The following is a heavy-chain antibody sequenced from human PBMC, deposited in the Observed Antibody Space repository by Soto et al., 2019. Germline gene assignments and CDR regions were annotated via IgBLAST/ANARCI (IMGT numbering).Heavy chain of an antibody. D-gene: IGHD5-18*01. CDR1: GGSISSGDYY. V-gene: IGHV4-30-4*01. CDR2: IYYTGST. Sequence: PSQTLPLTCNVSGGSISSGDYYLTWIRQSPGKGLEGICYIYYTGSTFYSPSLKSRVTISLDTSENHFSLDMNSVTAADPAVYFCARVSGHNTGYYSVYFMDVWGQGTTVTVSS. CDR3: ARVSGHNTGYYSVYFMDV. J-gene: IGHJ6*02.